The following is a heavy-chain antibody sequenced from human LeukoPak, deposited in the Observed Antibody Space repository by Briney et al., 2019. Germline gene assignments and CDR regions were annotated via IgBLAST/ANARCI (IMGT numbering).Heavy chain of an antibody. J-gene: IGHJ3*02. D-gene: IGHD7-27*01. CDR2: INPSGGST. CDR1: GYTFTSYY. CDR3: ARDRINWGSGVFDI. Sequence: ASVKVSCKASGYTFTSYYMHWVRQAPGQGLEWMGIINPSGGSTSYAQKFQGRVTMTRDTSTSTAYMELRSLRSDDTAVYYCARDRINWGSGVFDIWGQGTMVTVSS. V-gene: IGHV1-46*01.